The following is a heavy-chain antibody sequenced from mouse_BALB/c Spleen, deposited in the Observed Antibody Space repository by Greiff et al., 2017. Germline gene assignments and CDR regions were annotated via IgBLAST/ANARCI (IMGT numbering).Heavy chain of an antibody. J-gene: IGHJ2*01. V-gene: IGHV5-6-5*01. CDR1: GFTFSSYA. D-gene: IGHD2-1*01. CDR2: ISSGGST. Sequence: EVKLMESGGGLVKPGGSLKLSCAASGFTFSSYAMSWVRQTPEKRLEWVASISSGGSTYYPDSVKGRFTISRDNARNILYLQMSSLRSEDTAMYYCAKPYGNYVYYFDYWGQGTTLTVSS. CDR3: AKPYGNYVYYFDY.